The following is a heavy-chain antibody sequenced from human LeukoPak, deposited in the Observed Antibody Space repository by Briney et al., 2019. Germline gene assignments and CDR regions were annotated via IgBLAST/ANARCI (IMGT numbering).Heavy chain of an antibody. CDR1: DDSISDYY. Sequence: PSETLSLTCTVSDDSISDYYRGWIRQPPGKGLEWIGYFYNSGRSTYNPSLKSRVTISADTSKNHFSLKLNSVTTADTAVYYCTRGAGWLIDYWGQGILVTVTS. V-gene: IGHV4-59*01. CDR2: FYNSGRS. CDR3: TRGAGWLIDY. D-gene: IGHD3-16*01. J-gene: IGHJ4*02.